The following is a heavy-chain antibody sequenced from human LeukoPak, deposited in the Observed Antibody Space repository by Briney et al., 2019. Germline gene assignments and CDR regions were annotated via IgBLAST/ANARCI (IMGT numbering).Heavy chain of an antibody. V-gene: IGHV4-39*07. CDR3: ARSAHRSYSSSWYRIWYFDL. J-gene: IGHJ2*01. Sequence: SETLSLTCSVSGGSISSSSHYWDWIRQPPGEGLEWIGEINHSGSTNYNPSLKSRVTISVDTSKNQFSLKLSSVTAADTAVYYCARSAHRSYSSSWYRIWYFDLWGRGTLVTVSS. CDR2: INHSGST. D-gene: IGHD6-13*01. CDR1: GGSISSSSHY.